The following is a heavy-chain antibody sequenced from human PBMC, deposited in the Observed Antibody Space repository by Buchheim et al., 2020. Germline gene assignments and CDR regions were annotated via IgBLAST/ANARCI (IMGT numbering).Heavy chain of an antibody. J-gene: IGHJ4*02. CDR3: ARAVGRDGFDWYHFDY. CDR1: GGSISSYY. V-gene: IGHV4-59*01. Sequence: QVQLQESGPGLVKPSETLSLTCTVSGGSISSYYWSWIRQPPGKGLEWIGYIYYSGSTNYNPSPKSRVTISVDTSKNQFPLKLSSVTAADTAVYYCARAVGRDGFDWYHFDYWGQGTL. D-gene: IGHD3-9*01. CDR2: IYYSGST.